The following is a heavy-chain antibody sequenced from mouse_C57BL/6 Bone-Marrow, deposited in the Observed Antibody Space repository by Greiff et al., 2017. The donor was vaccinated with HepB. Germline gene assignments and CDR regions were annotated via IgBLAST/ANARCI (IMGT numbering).Heavy chain of an antibody. V-gene: IGHV1-26*01. CDR3: ARYYYSNYAWFAY. J-gene: IGHJ3*01. CDR2: INPNNGGT. D-gene: IGHD2-5*01. Sequence: VQLQQSGPELVKPGASVKISCKASGYTFTDYYMNWVKQSHGKSLEWIGDINPNNGGTSYNQKFKGKATLTVDKSSSTAYMELRSLTSEDSAVYDCARYYYSNYAWFAYWGQGTLVTDSA. CDR1: GYTFTDYY.